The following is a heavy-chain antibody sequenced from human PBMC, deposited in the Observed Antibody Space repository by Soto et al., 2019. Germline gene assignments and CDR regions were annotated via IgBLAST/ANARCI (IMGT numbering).Heavy chain of an antibody. CDR2: ISYDGSEK. V-gene: IGHV3-30*18. J-gene: IGHJ4*02. Sequence: QVQLVESGGGVVQPGRSLRLSCAASGFTFSSYGMHWVRQAPGKGLEWVASISYDGSEKYYAGSVKGRFTISRDNSKNTLYLQMNSLRAEDTAVYYCAKGAVTSSLYYFDYWGQGTLVTVSS. D-gene: IGHD4-17*01. CDR3: AKGAVTSSLYYFDY. CDR1: GFTFSSYG.